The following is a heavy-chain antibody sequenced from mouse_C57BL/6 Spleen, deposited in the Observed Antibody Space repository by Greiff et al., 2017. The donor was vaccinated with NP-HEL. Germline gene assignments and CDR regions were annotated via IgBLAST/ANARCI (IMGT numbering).Heavy chain of an antibody. V-gene: IGHV1-81*01. D-gene: IGHD1-1*01. CDR1: GYTFTSYG. Sequence: QVQLQQSGAELARPGASVKLSCKASGYTFTSYGISWAKQRTGQGLEWIGEIYPRSGNTYYNEKFKGKATLTADKSSSTAYMELRSLTSEDSAVYFCARGGTTGFDYWGQGTTLTVSS. CDR3: ARGGTTGFDY. J-gene: IGHJ2*01. CDR2: IYPRSGNT.